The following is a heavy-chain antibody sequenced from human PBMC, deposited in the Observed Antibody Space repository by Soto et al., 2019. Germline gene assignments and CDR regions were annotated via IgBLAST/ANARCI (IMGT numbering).Heavy chain of an antibody. CDR1: GFTFSSYS. V-gene: IGHV3-21*01. Sequence: EVQLVESGGGLVKPGGSLRLSCAASGFTFSSYSMNWVRQAPGKGLEWVSSISSSSSYIYYADSVKGRFTISRDNAKNSRYLQMNSLRAEDTAVYYCARGGQLVPGDYWGQGTLVTVSS. CDR3: ARGGQLVPGDY. J-gene: IGHJ4*02. D-gene: IGHD6-13*01. CDR2: ISSSSSYI.